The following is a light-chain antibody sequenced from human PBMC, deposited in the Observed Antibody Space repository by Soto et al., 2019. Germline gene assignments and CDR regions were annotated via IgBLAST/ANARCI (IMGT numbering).Light chain of an antibody. CDR2: GTC. J-gene: IGKJ4*01. Sequence: EIVLTQSPGTLSLSPGERATLSCRSSQSVSSTYLAWYQQKPGQAPRLLIYGTCSRATGIPDRFSGSGSGTDFNLTISRLEPEDFAAYYCQQYDTSPGLTFGGGTRVQIK. CDR3: QQYDTSPGLT. CDR1: QSVSSTY. V-gene: IGKV3-20*01.